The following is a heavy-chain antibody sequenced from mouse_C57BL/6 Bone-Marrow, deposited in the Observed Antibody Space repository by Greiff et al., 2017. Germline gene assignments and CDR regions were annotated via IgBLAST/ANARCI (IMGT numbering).Heavy chain of an antibody. CDR2: IYPRDGST. J-gene: IGHJ1*03. CDR1: GYTFTSYD. V-gene: IGHV1-85*01. Sequence: QVQLKESGPELVKPGASVKLSCKASGYTFTSYDINWVKQRPGQGLEWIGWIYPRDGSTKYNEKFKGKATLTVDTSSSTAYMELHSLTSEDSAVYFCASPTGTGYFDVWGTGTTVTVSS. CDR3: ASPTGTGYFDV. D-gene: IGHD4-1*02.